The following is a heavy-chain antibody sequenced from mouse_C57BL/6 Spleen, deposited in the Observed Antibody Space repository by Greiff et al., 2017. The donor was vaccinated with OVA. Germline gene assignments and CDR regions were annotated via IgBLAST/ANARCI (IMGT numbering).Heavy chain of an antibody. Sequence: SVQLSCKASGYTFTSYWMHWVKQRPGQGLEWIGEIDPSDSYTNYNQKFKGKSTLTVDKSSSTAYMQLSSLTSEDSAVYYCARREDDGYYVGFAYWGQGTLVTVSA. CDR3: ARREDDGYYVGFAY. V-gene: IGHV1-69*01. D-gene: IGHD2-3*01. CDR1: GYTFTSYW. CDR2: IDPSDSYT. J-gene: IGHJ3*01.